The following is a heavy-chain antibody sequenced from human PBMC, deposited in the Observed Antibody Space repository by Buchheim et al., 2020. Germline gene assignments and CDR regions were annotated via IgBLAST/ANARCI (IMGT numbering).Heavy chain of an antibody. Sequence: QVQLVESGGGVVQPGRSLRLSCAASGFTFSSYGMHWVRQAPGKGLEWVAVIWYDGSNKYYADSVKGRFTISRDNSKNTLYLQMNSLRAEDTAVYYCARETEMATAMADYYYYYSMDDWGQGTT. CDR3: ARETEMATAMADYYYYYSMDD. CDR2: IWYDGSNK. J-gene: IGHJ6*02. D-gene: IGHD5-24*01. CDR1: GFTFSSYG. V-gene: IGHV3-33*01.